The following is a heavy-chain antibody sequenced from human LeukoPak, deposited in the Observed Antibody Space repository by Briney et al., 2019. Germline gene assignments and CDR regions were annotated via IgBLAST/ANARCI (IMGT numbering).Heavy chain of an antibody. J-gene: IGHJ5*02. CDR1: GGSISSGSYY. V-gene: IGHV4-61*02. CDR2: IYTSGST. CDR3: AGGRSTSWARFDP. D-gene: IGHD2-2*01. Sequence: SETLSLTCTVSGGSISSGSYYWSWIRQPAGKGLEWIGRIYTSGSTNYNPSLKSRVTISVDTSKNQFSLKLSSVTAADTAVYYCAGGRSTSWARFDPWGQGTLVTVSS.